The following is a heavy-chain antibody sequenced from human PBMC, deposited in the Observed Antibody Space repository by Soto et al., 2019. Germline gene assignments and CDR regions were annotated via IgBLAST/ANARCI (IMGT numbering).Heavy chain of an antibody. CDR3: ARGGDYGDLGY. D-gene: IGHD4-17*01. CDR1: GGSISSSNW. Sequence: QVQLQESGPGLVKPSETLSLICAVSGGSISSSNWWSWVRQPPGKGLEWIGEIYHTGSTNYNPPLKSRVTMSMDKSKNQFSLSLRSVTAADTAVYFCARGGDYGDLGYWGQGSLVTVST. V-gene: IGHV4-4*02. CDR2: IYHTGST. J-gene: IGHJ4*02.